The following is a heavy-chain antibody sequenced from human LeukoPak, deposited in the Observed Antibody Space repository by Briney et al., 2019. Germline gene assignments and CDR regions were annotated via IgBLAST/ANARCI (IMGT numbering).Heavy chain of an antibody. CDR3: ARHTTVGGSLRFDY. CDR2: ICPGDSDT. J-gene: IGHJ4*02. D-gene: IGHD4-23*01. Sequence: GESLKISCKGSGYGFSSYWIGWVRQMPGKGLEYMGIICPGDSDTKYSQSFQGQVTISADKSITTAYLQWSSLKASDTAMYYCARHTTVGGSLRFDYWGQGTLVTVSS. CDR1: GYGFSSYW. V-gene: IGHV5-51*01.